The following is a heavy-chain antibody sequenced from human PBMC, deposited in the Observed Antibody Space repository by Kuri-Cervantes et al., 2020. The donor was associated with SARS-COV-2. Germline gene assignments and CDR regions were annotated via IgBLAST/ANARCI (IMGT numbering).Heavy chain of an antibody. CDR3: ARGGSGRTTYFDY. CDR2: ISSSGSFI. J-gene: IGHJ4*02. V-gene: IGHV3-21*01. Sequence: GESLKISFAASGFTFSSYAMHWVRQAPGKGLEWVSSISSSGSFIFNADSVKGRFTISRDNDKNSLFLQMNSLRAEDTAVYYCARGGSGRTTYFDYWGQGTLVTVSS. CDR1: GFTFSSYA. D-gene: IGHD1-1*01.